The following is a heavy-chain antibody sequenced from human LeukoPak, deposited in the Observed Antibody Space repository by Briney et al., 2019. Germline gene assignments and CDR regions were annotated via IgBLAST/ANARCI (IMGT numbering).Heavy chain of an antibody. D-gene: IGHD6-13*01. V-gene: IGHV1-2*02. CDR1: GYTFIGYY. Sequence: ASVNVSCKASGYTFIGYYMHWVRQAPGQGLEWMGWINPNSGGTNYAQKFQGRVTMTRDTSISTAYMDLSRLRSDDTAVYYCARSGTEYSSSWYSLDYWGQGTLVTVSS. CDR3: ARSGTEYSSSWYSLDY. CDR2: INPNSGGT. J-gene: IGHJ4*02.